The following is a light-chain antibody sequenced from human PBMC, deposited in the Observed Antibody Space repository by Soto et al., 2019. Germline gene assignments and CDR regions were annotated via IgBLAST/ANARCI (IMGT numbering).Light chain of an antibody. CDR2: EVS. Sequence: QSALTQPASVSGSPGQSITISCTGTSSDVGGYDYVSWYQQHPGKAPKLIIYEVSNRPSGVSNRFSASKSGNTASLTISGLEAEDEAAYYCTSSTSNNPPWVFGGGTKLTVL. CDR1: SSDVGGYDY. J-gene: IGLJ3*02. V-gene: IGLV2-14*01. CDR3: TSSTSNNPPWV.